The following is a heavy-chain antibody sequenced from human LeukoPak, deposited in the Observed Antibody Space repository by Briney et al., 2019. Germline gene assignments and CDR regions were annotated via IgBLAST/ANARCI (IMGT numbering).Heavy chain of an antibody. CDR1: GFTFSSYA. CDR2: ISGSGGST. CDR3: AKDRSCSSTSCYAYYYYYYGMDV. D-gene: IGHD2-2*01. J-gene: IGHJ6*01. V-gene: IGHV3-23*01. Sequence: GGSLRLSCAASGFTFSSYAMSWVRQAPGKGLEWVSAISGSGGSTYYADSVKGRFTISRDNSKNTLYLQMNSLRAKDTAVYYCAKDRSCSSTSCYAYYYYYYGMDVWGQGTTVTVSS.